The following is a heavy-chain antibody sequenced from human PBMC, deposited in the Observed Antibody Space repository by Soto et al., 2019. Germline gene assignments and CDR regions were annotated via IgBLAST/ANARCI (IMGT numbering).Heavy chain of an antibody. V-gene: IGHV4-59*01. Sequence: PSETLSLTCTVSGGSISSYYWSWIRQPPGKGLEWIGYIYYSGSTNYNPSLKSRVTISVDTSKNQFSLKLSSVTAADTAVYYCASSNVDTAMGVEFWWGTYYYYGMDVWGQGTTVTVSS. CDR2: IYYSGST. J-gene: IGHJ6*02. CDR3: ASSNVDTAMGVEFWWGTYYYYGMDV. D-gene: IGHD5-18*01. CDR1: GGSISSYY.